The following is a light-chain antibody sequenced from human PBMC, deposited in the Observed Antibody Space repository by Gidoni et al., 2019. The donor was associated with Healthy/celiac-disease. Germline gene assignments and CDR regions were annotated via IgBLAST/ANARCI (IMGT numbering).Light chain of an antibody. CDR2: AAS. Sequence: DIQMTQSPSSLSASVGDRVTITCRASQSISSYLNWYQQKPGKAPKLLIYAASSLQSGVPSRFSGSGSGTDFTLTISSLQPEDFATYYCQQSYSTLLRTFXGXTKVEIK. CDR3: QQSYSTLLRT. V-gene: IGKV1-39*01. CDR1: QSISSY. J-gene: IGKJ4*01.